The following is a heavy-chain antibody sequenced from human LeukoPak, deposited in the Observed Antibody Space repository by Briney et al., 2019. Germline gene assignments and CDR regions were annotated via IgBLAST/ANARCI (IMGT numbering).Heavy chain of an antibody. CDR3: ARDDHDYGDYVFDY. CDR2: ISGSGGST. CDR1: GITFSNYA. V-gene: IGHV3-23*01. D-gene: IGHD4-17*01. Sequence: TGGSLRLSCAASGITFSNYAMSWVRQAPGKGLEWVSGISGSGGSTYYANSVKGRFTISRDNSENTLYLQMNSLRAEDTAVYYCARDDHDYGDYVFDYWGQGTLVTVSS. J-gene: IGHJ4*02.